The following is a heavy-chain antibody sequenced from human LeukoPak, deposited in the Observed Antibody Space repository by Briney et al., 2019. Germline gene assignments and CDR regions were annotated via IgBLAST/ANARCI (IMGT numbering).Heavy chain of an antibody. D-gene: IGHD2-2*01. V-gene: IGHV3-21*01. CDR3: ARPMYHGGDFDY. Sequence: PGGSLRLSCAASGFTFSSYSMNWARQAPGKGLEWVSSISSSSSYIYYADSVKGRFTISRDNAKNSLYLQMNSLRAEDTAVYYCARPMYHGGDFDYWGQGTLVTVSS. J-gene: IGHJ4*02. CDR2: ISSSSSYI. CDR1: GFTFSSYS.